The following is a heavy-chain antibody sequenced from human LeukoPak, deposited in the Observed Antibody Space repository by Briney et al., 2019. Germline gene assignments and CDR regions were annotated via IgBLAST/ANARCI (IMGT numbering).Heavy chain of an antibody. V-gene: IGHV3-7*03. J-gene: IGHJ4*02. Sequence: GGSLRLSCEASGFTFSSSWMTWVRQAPGNGLEWVANIKEDGSEKYYVDFVKGRFTISRDNAKNSLYLQMNSLRAEDTAVYYCARDRRAHGYWGQGTLVTVSS. CDR1: GFTFSSSW. CDR3: ARDRRAHGY. CDR2: IKEDGSEK.